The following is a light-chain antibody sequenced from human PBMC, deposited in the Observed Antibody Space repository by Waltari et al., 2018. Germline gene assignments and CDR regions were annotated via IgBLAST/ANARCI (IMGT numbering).Light chain of an antibody. CDR1: QSISKY. V-gene: IGKV3-20*01. J-gene: IGKJ1*01. CDR3: QKYGTLPAT. CDR2: DAS. Sequence: CRASQSISKYLALYQQKPGQAPTLLIFDASSRATGIPDRFSGSGSGTDFSLTISRLEPEDVAVYYCQKYGTLPATFGQGTKVEIK.